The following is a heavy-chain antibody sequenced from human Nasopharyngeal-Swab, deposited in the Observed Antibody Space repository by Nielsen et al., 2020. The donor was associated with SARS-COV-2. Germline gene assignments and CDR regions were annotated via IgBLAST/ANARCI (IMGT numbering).Heavy chain of an antibody. V-gene: IGHV5-51*01. J-gene: IGHJ4*02. CDR2: IYPGDSDT. D-gene: IGHD3-10*01. CDR3: ARHGSPLYGSGPMSN. Sequence: GESLKISCKGSGYSFTSYWIGWVRQMPGKGLEWMGIIYPGDSDTRYSPSFQCQVTISADKSIHTAYLQWSSLKASDTAMYYCARHGSPLYGSGPMSNWGQGTLVTVSS. CDR1: GYSFTSYW.